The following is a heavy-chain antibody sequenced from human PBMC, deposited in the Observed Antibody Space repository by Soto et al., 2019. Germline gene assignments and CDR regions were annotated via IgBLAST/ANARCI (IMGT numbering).Heavy chain of an antibody. V-gene: IGHV1-24*01. CDR1: GYTLTELS. Sequence: ASVKVSCKVSGYTLTELSMHWVRQAPGKGLEWMGGFDPEDGETIYAQKFQGRVTMTEDTSTDTAYMELSSLRSEDTAVYYCATDLGPTYYYGSGSPVQFDYWGQGTLGTVSS. D-gene: IGHD3-10*01. CDR3: ATDLGPTYYYGSGSPVQFDY. J-gene: IGHJ4*02. CDR2: FDPEDGET.